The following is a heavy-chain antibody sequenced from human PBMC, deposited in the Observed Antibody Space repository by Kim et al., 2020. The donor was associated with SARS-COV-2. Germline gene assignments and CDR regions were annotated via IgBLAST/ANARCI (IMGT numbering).Heavy chain of an antibody. CDR1: GGSISSSSYY. D-gene: IGHD5-18*01. CDR2: IYYSGST. CDR3: ARAPFRYSSRNAFDI. V-gene: IGHV4-39*01. J-gene: IGHJ3*02. Sequence: SETLSLTCTVSGGSISSSSYYWGWIRQPPGKGLEWIGSIYYSGSTYYNPSLKRRVTISVDTSKNQFSLKLSSVTAADTAVYYCARAPFRYSSRNAFDIWGQGTMVTVSS.